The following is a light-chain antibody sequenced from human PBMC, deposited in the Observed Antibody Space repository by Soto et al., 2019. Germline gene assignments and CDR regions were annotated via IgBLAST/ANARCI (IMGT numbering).Light chain of an antibody. CDR3: QQYGSSPLT. J-gene: IGKJ4*01. V-gene: IGKV3-20*01. CDR2: GAS. Sequence: EIVLTQSPGTLSLSPGERATLSCRASQSVSSSYLAWYQQKPGQAPRLLIYGASSRATGIPDTFSGRGSGTDFTLTISTLEPEDFAVYYCQQYGSSPLTVGAGTKGDIK. CDR1: QSVSSSY.